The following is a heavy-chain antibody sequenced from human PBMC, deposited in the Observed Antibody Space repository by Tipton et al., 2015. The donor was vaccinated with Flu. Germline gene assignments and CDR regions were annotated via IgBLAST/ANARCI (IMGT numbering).Heavy chain of an antibody. J-gene: IGHJ6*02. V-gene: IGHV4-59*02. CDR3: ARVLGNSYYYAMDV. CDR1: GGSVSRDY. D-gene: IGHD3-10*01. CDR2: ILYCGIP. Sequence: TLSLTCIVSGGSVSRDYWSWIRQPPGKGMEWIGSILYCGIPRYNSSLKSRVSISVDASKNQFSLQLGSVSAADTAVYYCARVLGNSYYYAMDVWGQGTTVTVSS.